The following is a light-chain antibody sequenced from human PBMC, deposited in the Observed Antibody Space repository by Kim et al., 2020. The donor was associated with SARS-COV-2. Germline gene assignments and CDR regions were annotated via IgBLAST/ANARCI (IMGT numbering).Light chain of an antibody. Sequence: SVSPGQTASITGSRDKLGDKYACWYQQKPGQSPVLVIYQDTQRPSGIPERFSGSNSGNTATLTISGTQAMDEADYYCQAWDSSTVVFGGGTQLTVL. CDR1: KLGDKY. J-gene: IGLJ2*01. CDR2: QDT. V-gene: IGLV3-1*01. CDR3: QAWDSSTVV.